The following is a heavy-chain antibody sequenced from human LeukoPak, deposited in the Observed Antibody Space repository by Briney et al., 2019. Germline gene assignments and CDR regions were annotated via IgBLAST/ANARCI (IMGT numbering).Heavy chain of an antibody. Sequence: GGSLRLSCAASGFTFSSYWMHWVRQAPGKELAWVSRINGDGSTTNYADSVRGRFTISRDNAKNTLYLQMNSLRADDSAVYFCASLVGGYYPPVEAFDVWGRGTMVTVSS. V-gene: IGHV3-74*01. CDR1: GFTFSSYW. J-gene: IGHJ3*01. CDR3: ASLVGGYYPPVEAFDV. CDR2: INGDGSTT. D-gene: IGHD3-3*01.